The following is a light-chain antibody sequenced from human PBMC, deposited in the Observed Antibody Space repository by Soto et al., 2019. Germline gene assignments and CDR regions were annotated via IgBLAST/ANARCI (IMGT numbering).Light chain of an antibody. V-gene: IGLV1-47*01. J-gene: IGLJ2*01. CDR1: SSNIGSNY. CDR2: RNS. CDR3: AAWDASLSGLV. Sequence: QAVVTQPPSASGTPGQRVTISCSGSSSNIGSNYVYWYQQLPGTVPQLLIYRNSERPSGVPDRFSGSKSGTSASLAISGLRSEDDADDYCAAWDASLSGLVFGGGTKLTVL.